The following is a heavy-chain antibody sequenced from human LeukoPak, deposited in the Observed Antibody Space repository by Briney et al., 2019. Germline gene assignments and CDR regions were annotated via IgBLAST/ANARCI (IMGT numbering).Heavy chain of an antibody. CDR3: VSFGSYYDSSGYSPGGFDY. V-gene: IGHV3-21*01. CDR2: ISSSSSYI. D-gene: IGHD3-22*01. Sequence: GGSLRLSRAASGFTFSSYSMNWVRQAPGKGLEWVSSISSSSSYIYYADSVKGRFTISRDNAKNSLYLQMNSLRAEDTAVYYCVSFGSYYDSSGYSPGGFDYWGQGTLVTVSS. J-gene: IGHJ4*02. CDR1: GFTFSSYS.